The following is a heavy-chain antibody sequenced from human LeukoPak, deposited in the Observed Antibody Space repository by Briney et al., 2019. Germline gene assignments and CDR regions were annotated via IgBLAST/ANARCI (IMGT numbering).Heavy chain of an antibody. V-gene: IGHV3-64*01. CDR1: GFTFSSYA. D-gene: IGHD5-18*01. J-gene: IGHJ6*02. Sequence: PGGSLRLSCAASGFTFSSYAMHWVRQAPGKGLEYVSAISSNGGSTYYANSVKGRFTISRDNSKNTLYLQMGSLRAEDMAVYYCARDQDTAMVWGDYYYGMDVWGQGTTVTVSS. CDR3: ARDQDTAMVWGDYYYGMDV. CDR2: ISSNGGST.